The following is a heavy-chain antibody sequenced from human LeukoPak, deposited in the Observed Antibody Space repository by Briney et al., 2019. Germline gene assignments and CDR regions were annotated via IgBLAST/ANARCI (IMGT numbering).Heavy chain of an antibody. Sequence: SETPSLTCTVSGGSISGYYYNWIRPPPGKGLEWIGYIYYSGSTNYNPSLKSRVTIPLDTSKNQFSLKLSSVTTADTAVYYCARSVVTLYWYFDLWGRGTLVTVSS. CDR1: GGSISGYY. V-gene: IGHV4-59*01. CDR2: IYYSGST. CDR3: ARSVVTLYWYFDL. D-gene: IGHD4-23*01. J-gene: IGHJ2*01.